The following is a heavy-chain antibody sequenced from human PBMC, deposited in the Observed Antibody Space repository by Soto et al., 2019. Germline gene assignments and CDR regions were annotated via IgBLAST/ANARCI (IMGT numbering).Heavy chain of an antibody. J-gene: IGHJ4*02. CDR2: ISYDGSNK. D-gene: IGHD3-16*01. V-gene: IGHV3-30-3*01. CDR3: ARDPWAADY. CDR1: GFTFSSYA. Sequence: HPGGSLRLSCAASGFTFSSYAMHWVRQAPGKGLEWVAVISYDGSNKYYADSVKGRFTISRDNSKNTVNLQMNSLRAEDTAVYYCARDPWAADYWGQGTLVTVSS.